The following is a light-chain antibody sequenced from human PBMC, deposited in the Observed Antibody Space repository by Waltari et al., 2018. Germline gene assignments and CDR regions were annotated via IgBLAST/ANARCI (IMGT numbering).Light chain of an antibody. V-gene: IGKV3-11*01. CDR2: DAT. Sequence: EVVLTQSPATLSLSPGERATLSCRASQSVSFYLVWYRQKPGQPPRLLINDATKRATGIPARFSGSGSGTDFTLTISSLEPEDFAVYYCQQRSKWPWTFGQGTKVEF. CDR3: QQRSKWPWT. J-gene: IGKJ1*01. CDR1: QSVSFY.